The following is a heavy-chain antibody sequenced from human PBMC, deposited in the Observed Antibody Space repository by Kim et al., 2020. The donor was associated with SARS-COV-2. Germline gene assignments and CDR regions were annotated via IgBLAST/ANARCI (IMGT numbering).Heavy chain of an antibody. CDR3: VRDGMATGNLDR. CDR1: GFAFSSYN. J-gene: IGHJ5*02. D-gene: IGHD6-13*01. CDR2: IRADSSTI. Sequence: GGSLRLSCAASGFAFSSYNMDWVRQATGRGLEWVAYIRADSSTILYADSVRGRFTISRDNAKNSLYLQTNSLRDEDTALYYCVRDGMATGNLDRWGQGTL. V-gene: IGHV3-48*02.